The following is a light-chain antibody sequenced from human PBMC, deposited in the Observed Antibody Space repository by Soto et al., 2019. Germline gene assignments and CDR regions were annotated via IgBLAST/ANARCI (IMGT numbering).Light chain of an antibody. CDR2: DVS. Sequence: QSALTQPRSVSGPPGQSVTISCTGTSSDVGAYNYVSWYQQHPGKAPKVMIYDVSKRPSGVPDRFSGSKSGNTASLTISGLQAEDEADYYCCSYAGSYTFYVFGTGTKLTVL. V-gene: IGLV2-11*01. CDR1: SSDVGAYNY. CDR3: CSYAGSYTFYV. J-gene: IGLJ1*01.